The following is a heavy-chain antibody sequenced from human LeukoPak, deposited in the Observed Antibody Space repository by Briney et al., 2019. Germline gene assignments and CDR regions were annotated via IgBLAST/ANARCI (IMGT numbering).Heavy chain of an antibody. Sequence: GGSLRLSCAASGFSFSSYAMHWVRQAPGKGLEWVAVIWYDGGNKYYADSVKGRFTISRDSSKNTLYLQMNSLRAEDTAVYYCAKVSGGGLYYDGMDVWGQGTTVTVSS. D-gene: IGHD1-14*01. CDR3: AKVSGGGLYYDGMDV. CDR2: IWYDGGNK. V-gene: IGHV3-33*06. J-gene: IGHJ6*02. CDR1: GFSFSSYA.